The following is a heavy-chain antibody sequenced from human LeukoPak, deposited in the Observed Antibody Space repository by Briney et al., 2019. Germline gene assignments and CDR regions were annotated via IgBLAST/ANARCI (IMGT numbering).Heavy chain of an antibody. CDR1: GGSISSYY. J-gene: IGHJ6*04. V-gene: IGHV4-4*07. Sequence: SETLSLTCTVSGGSISSYYWSWIRQPAGKGLEWIGRIYTSGSTTYNPSLKSRVTMSVDTSKNQLSLKLSSVTAADTAVYYCASARTTAFMDVWGKGTTVTVSS. CDR2: IYTSGST. D-gene: IGHD2-2*01. CDR3: ASARTTAFMDV.